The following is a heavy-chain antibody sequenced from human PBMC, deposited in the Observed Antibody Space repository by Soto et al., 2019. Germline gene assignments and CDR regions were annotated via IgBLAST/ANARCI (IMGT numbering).Heavy chain of an antibody. Sequence: GASVKVSCKASGGTFSSYAISWVRQAPGQGLEWMGGIIPIFGTANYAQKFQGRVTITADKSTSTAYMELSSLRSEDTAVYYCALPGGLRDGYNYRGYFDYWGQGTLVTVSS. V-gene: IGHV1-69*06. CDR2: IIPIFGTA. D-gene: IGHD5-12*01. CDR1: GGTFSSYA. CDR3: ALPGGLRDGYNYRGYFDY. J-gene: IGHJ4*02.